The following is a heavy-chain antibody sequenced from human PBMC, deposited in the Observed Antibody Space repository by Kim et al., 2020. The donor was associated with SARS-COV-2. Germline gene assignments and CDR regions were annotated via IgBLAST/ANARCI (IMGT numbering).Heavy chain of an antibody. CDR3: ASTSATRIAVAGTFDY. J-gene: IGHJ4*02. Sequence: SLESRVTISVDPSKNQFSLKLSSVTAADTAVYYCASTSATRIAVAGTFDYWGQGTLVTVSS. D-gene: IGHD6-19*01. V-gene: IGHV4-39*07.